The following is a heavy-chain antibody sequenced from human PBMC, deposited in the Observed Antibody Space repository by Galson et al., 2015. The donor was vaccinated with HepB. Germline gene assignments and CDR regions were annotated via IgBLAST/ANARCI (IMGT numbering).Heavy chain of an antibody. CDR2: IKQDGSEK. CDR3: ARDLYRTSSGVYEYYYMDV. V-gene: IGHV3-7*03. J-gene: IGHJ6*03. Sequence: SLRLSCAASGFTFSSYWMSWVRQAPGEGLEWVANIKQDGSEKYYVDSVKGRLTMSRDNAKNSLYLQMNSLRAEDTAVYYCARDLYRTSSGVYEYYYMDVWGKGTTVTVSS. CDR1: GFTFSSYW. D-gene: IGHD6-6*01.